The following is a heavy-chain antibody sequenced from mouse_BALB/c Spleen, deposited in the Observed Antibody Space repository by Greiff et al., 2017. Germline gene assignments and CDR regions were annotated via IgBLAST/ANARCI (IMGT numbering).Heavy chain of an antibody. CDR3: ARFYRAMDY. V-gene: IGHV3-6*02. J-gene: IGHJ4*01. CDR2: ISYDGSN. Sequence: EVQRVESGPGLVKPSQSLSLTCSVTGYSITSGYYWNWIRQFPGNKLEWMGYISYDGSNNYNPSLKNRISITRDTSKNQFFLKLNSVTTEDTATYYCARFYRAMDYWGQGTSVTVSS. CDR1: GYSITSGYY.